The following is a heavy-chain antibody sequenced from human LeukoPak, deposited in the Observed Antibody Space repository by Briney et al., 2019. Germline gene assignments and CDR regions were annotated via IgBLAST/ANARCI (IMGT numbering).Heavy chain of an antibody. V-gene: IGHV3-23*01. D-gene: IGHD3-9*01. CDR2: ISGSGGST. J-gene: IGHJ6*02. Sequence: GGSLRLSCAASGFTFSSYAMSWVRQAPGKGLEWVSAISGSGGSTYYADSVKGRFTISRDNSKNTLYLQMNSLRTEDTALYYCAKGPPGYDILTGYPNYYYYGMDVWGQGTTVTVSS. CDR3: AKGPPGYDILTGYPNYYYYGMDV. CDR1: GFTFSSYA.